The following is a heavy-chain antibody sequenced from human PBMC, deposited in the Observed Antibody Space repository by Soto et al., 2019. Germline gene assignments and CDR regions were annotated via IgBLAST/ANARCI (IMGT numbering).Heavy chain of an antibody. CDR1: GFTFSSYS. J-gene: IGHJ6*02. V-gene: IGHV3-21*01. CDR3: ASFLYDFWSGYLGIYGMDV. CDR2: ISSSSSYI. Sequence: PGGSLRLSCAASGFTFSSYSMNWVRQAPGKGLEWVSSISSSSSYIYYADSVKGRFTISRGNAKNSLYLQMNSLRAEDTAVYYCASFLYDFWSGYLGIYGMDVWGQGTTVTVSS. D-gene: IGHD3-3*01.